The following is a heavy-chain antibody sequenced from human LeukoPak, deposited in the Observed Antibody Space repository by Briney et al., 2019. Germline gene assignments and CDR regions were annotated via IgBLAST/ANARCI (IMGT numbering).Heavy chain of an antibody. CDR2: IYYSGST. V-gene: IGHV4-39*01. D-gene: IGHD3-22*01. J-gene: IGHJ6*03. Sequence: SETLSLTCAVYGGSFSGYYWGWIRQPPGKGLEWIGSIYYSGSTYYNPSLKSRVTISVDTSKNQFSLKLSSVTAAGTAVYYCARMSYDSSGLGYYYYYYMDVWGKGTTVTISS. CDR3: ARMSYDSSGLGYYYYYYMDV. CDR1: GGSFSGYY.